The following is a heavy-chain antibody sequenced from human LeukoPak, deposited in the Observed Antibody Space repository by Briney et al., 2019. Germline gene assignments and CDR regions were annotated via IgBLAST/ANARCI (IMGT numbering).Heavy chain of an antibody. D-gene: IGHD3-10*01. CDR2: IWYDGSNK. CDR3: AKDRQEWFGTSYMDV. Sequence: GGSLRLSCAASGFTFSSYGMHWVRQAPGKGLELVAVIWYDGSNKYYADSVKGRFTISRDNSKNTLYLQMNSLRAEDTAVYYCAKDRQEWFGTSYMDVWGKGTTVTVSS. J-gene: IGHJ6*03. V-gene: IGHV3-33*06. CDR1: GFTFSSYG.